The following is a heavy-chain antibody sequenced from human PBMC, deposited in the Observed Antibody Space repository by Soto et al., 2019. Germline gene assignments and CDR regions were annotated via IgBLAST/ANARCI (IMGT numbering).Heavy chain of an antibody. CDR3: AREGGDTPNGFDP. CDR1: GFTVSSNY. J-gene: IGHJ5*02. CDR2: IYSGGST. Sequence: EVQLVETGGGLIQPGGSLRLSCAASGFTVSSNYMSWVRQAPGKGLEWVSVIYSGGSTYYADSVKGRFTISRDNSKNTLYLQMNSLRAEDTAVYYCAREGGDTPNGFDPWGQGTLVTVSS. V-gene: IGHV3-53*02. D-gene: IGHD5-18*01.